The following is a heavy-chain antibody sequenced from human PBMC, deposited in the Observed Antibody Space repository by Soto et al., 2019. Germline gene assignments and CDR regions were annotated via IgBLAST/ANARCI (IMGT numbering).Heavy chain of an antibody. Sequence: SETLSLTFTVSGGSVRDGSYYWAWLRQPPGKGLEWIGHIYHSRSTIYNPSLKSLVTISIDTSKSQFSLNLNSMTAADTAVYYCAGYNWNYYFDPWGQGTLVTVSS. CDR3: AGYNWNYYFDP. J-gene: IGHJ5*02. CDR1: GGSVRDGSYY. CDR2: IYHSRST. V-gene: IGHV4-61*01. D-gene: IGHD1-7*01.